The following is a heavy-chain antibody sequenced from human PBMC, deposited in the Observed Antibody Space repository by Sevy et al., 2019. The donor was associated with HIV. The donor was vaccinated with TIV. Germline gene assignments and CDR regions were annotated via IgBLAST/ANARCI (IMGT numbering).Heavy chain of an antibody. CDR3: AKRHAVVPRAQSCLDL. J-gene: IGHJ5*02. CDR2: LSGSATDT. V-gene: IGHV3-23*01. D-gene: IGHD2-21*01. Sequence: GGSLRLSCAASGFTFSTYAMSWVRQAPGKGLEWISTLSGSATDTYYADSMKGRFTISRDNFKNTLYLQMSNLRAEDTAVYYCAKRHAVVPRAQSCLDLWGQGTLVTVSS. CDR1: GFTFSTYA.